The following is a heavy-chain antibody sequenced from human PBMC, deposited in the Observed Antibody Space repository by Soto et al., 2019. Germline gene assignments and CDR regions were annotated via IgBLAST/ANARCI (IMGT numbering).Heavy chain of an antibody. CDR2: IYYTGDT. CDR1: GDFVSSSRYY. CDR3: ARHKELLLASLSYGLDL. D-gene: IGHD3-22*01. Sequence: ASETLSLTCTVSGDFVSSSRYYWGWLRQPTGKGLEWIGSIYYTGDTFLNPSLKSRVTFSVDSSKNQFSLKLTPLTAADTAVYFCARHKELLLASLSYGLDLWGQGTTVTVSS. V-gene: IGHV4-39*01. J-gene: IGHJ6*02.